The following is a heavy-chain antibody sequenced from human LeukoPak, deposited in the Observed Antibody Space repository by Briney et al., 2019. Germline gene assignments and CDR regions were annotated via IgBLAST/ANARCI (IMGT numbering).Heavy chain of an antibody. Sequence: SETLSLTCAVSGGSISGYYWIWIRQAPGEGLEWIGEINHSGSTNYNPSLKSRVTISVDTSKNQFSLKLSSVTAADTAVYYCARGLLNPYDYWGQGTLVTVSS. J-gene: IGHJ4*02. V-gene: IGHV4-34*01. CDR1: GGSISGYY. CDR3: ARGLLNPYDY. CDR2: INHSGST. D-gene: IGHD1-14*01.